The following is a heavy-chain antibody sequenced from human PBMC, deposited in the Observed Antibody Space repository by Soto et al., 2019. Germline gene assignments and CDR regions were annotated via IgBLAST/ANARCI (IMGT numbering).Heavy chain of an antibody. CDR1: GDSVSSNSAA. V-gene: IGHV6-1*01. CDR3: ARDLPGYCSGGSCYSDWFDP. CDR2: TYYRSKWYN. D-gene: IGHD2-15*01. J-gene: IGHJ5*02. Sequence: TLSLTCAISGDSVSSNSAAWNWIRQSPSRGLEWLGRTYYRSKWYNDYAVSVKSRITINPDTSKNQFSLQLNSVTPEDTAVYYCARDLPGYCSGGSCYSDWFDPWGQGTLVTVSS.